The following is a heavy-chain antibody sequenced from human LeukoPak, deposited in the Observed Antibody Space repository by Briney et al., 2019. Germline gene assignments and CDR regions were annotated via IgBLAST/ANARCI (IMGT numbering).Heavy chain of an antibody. CDR1: GFTVSSNY. CDR3: AKEYSVRNQFDH. Sequence: GGSLRLSCAASGFTVSSNYMSWVRQAPGKGLEWVSVIYSGGSTYYADSVKGRFTISRDNSKNTLYLQMNSLRAEDTAVYYCAKEYSVRNQFDHWGQGTLVAVSS. V-gene: IGHV3-53*01. J-gene: IGHJ4*02. D-gene: IGHD1-14*01. CDR2: IYSGGST.